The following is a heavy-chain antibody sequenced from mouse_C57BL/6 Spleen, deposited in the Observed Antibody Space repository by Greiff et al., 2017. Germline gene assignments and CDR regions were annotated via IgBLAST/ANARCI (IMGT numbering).Heavy chain of an antibody. CDR1: GYTFTTYP. Sequence: QVQLQQSGAELVKPGASVKMSCKASGYTFTTYPIEWMKQNHGKSLEWIGNFHPYNDDTKYNEKFKGKATMTVETSSSTVYLGLSRLTSDDSAFYYCARGGKNYGSSPFAYWGQGTLVTVSA. CDR2: FHPYNDDT. D-gene: IGHD1-1*01. CDR3: ARGGKNYGSSPFAY. V-gene: IGHV1-47*01. J-gene: IGHJ3*01.